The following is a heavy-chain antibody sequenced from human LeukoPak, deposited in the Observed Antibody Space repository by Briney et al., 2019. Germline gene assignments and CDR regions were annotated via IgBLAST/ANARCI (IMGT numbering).Heavy chain of an antibody. CDR3: ARDRGECTNGVCYYHDFDY. CDR1: GGSISSYY. D-gene: IGHD2-8*01. V-gene: IGHV4-59*01. CDR2: IYYSGST. J-gene: IGHJ4*02. Sequence: SETLSLTCTVSGGSISSYYWSWIRQPPGKGLEWIGYIYYSGSTNYNPSLKSRVTISVDTSKNQFSLKLSSVTAADTAVYYCARDRGECTNGVCYYHDFDYWGQGTLVTVSS.